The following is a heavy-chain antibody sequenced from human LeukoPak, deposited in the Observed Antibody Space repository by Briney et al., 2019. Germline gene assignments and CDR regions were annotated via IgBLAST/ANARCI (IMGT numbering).Heavy chain of an antibody. CDR1: GGSISSSSYY. D-gene: IGHD3-22*01. V-gene: IGHV4-39*01. CDR2: IYYSGST. J-gene: IGHJ4*02. Sequence: PSETLSLTCTVSGGSISSSSYYWGWIRQPPGKGLEWIGSIYYSGSTYYNPSLKSRVTISVDTSKSQFSLKLSSVTAADTAVYYCASDSSGYYRFDYWGQGTLVTVSS. CDR3: ASDSSGYYRFDY.